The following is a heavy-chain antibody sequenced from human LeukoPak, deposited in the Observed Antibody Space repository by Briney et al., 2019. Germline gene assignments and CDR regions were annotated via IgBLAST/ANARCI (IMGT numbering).Heavy chain of an antibody. CDR3: ARGGYSGYKGAFDI. CDR1: GYTVTGYY. J-gene: IGHJ3*02. D-gene: IGHD5-12*01. Sequence: ASVKVSCKASGYTVTGYYMHWVRQAPGQGLEWMGWINPNSGGTNYAQKFQGRVTMTRDTSISTAYMELSRLRSDDTAVYYCARGGYSGYKGAFDIWGQGTMVTVSS. CDR2: INPNSGGT. V-gene: IGHV1-2*02.